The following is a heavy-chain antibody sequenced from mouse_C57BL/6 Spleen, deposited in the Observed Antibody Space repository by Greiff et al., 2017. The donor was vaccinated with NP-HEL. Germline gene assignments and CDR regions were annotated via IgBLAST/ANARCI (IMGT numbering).Heavy chain of an antibody. Sequence: VQLQQSGAELVKPGASVKMSCKASGYTFTSYWITWVKQRPGQGLEWIGDIYPGSGSTNYNEKFKSKATLTVDTSSSTAYMQLSSLTSEDAAVYYCARVYDYEGFAYWGQGTLVTVSA. CDR2: IYPGSGST. D-gene: IGHD2-4*01. CDR1: GYTFTSYW. V-gene: IGHV1-55*01. J-gene: IGHJ3*01. CDR3: ARVYDYEGFAY.